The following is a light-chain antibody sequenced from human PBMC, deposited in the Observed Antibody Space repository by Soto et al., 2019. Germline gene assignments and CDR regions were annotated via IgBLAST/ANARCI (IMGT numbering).Light chain of an antibody. CDR2: KAS. CDR3: QQYNSS. J-gene: IGKJ2*01. V-gene: IGKV1-5*03. Sequence: DIQMTQSPSTLSGSVGDRVTITCRASQTISNWLAWYQQKPGKAPKLLIYKASNLETGVPSRFSGSGSGIEFTLTISSLQPDDLATYYCQQYNSSFGQGTKVDIK. CDR1: QTISNW.